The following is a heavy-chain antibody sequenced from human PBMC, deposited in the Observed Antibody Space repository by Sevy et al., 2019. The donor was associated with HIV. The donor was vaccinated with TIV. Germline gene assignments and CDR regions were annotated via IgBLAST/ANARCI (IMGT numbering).Heavy chain of an antibody. V-gene: IGHV3-15*01. Sequence: GESLKISCAASGFTFSNAWMSWVRQAPGKGLEWVGRIQSKTDGGTIDYAAPVKVRFTISRDDSKNTLYLQMNSLKTEDTAVYYCTTGAGYSYGWGQGTLVTVSS. CDR1: GFTFSNAW. CDR3: TTGAGYSYG. D-gene: IGHD5-18*01. J-gene: IGHJ4*02. CDR2: IQSKTDGGTI.